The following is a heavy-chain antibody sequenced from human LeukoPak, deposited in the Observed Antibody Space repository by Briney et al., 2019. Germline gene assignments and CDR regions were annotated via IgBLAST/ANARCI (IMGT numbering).Heavy chain of an antibody. D-gene: IGHD5-24*01. CDR3: ARKLESRRDGYKG. CDR1: GFTFSSYS. Sequence: GRSLRLSCAASGFTFSSYSMNSVRQAPGNGLEWVSYISSSSTIYYADSVKGRFTISRDNAKNSLYLQMNSLRAEDTAVYYCARKLESRRDGYKGWGQGTLVTVSS. V-gene: IGHV3-48*01. CDR2: ISSSSTI. J-gene: IGHJ4*02.